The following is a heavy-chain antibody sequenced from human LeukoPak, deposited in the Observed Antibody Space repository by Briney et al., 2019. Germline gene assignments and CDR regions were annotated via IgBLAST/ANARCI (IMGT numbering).Heavy chain of an antibody. CDR1: GFTFDDYA. Sequence: GRSLRLSCAASGFTFDDYAMHWVRHAPGKGLEWASGISWNSGSIGYADSVKGRFTISRDNAKNSLYLQMNSLRAEDTAVYYCARALIGYYFDYWGQGTLVTVSS. CDR3: ARALIGYYFDY. D-gene: IGHD2-8*01. J-gene: IGHJ4*02. CDR2: ISWNSGSI. V-gene: IGHV3-9*01.